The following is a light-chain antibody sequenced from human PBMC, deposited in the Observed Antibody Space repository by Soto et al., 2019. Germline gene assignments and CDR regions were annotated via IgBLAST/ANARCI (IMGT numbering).Light chain of an antibody. CDR2: GAS. Sequence: IVMTQSPDTLSLSPVERAPLSCRASQSVSSNLTWYQHKPGQAPRLLIYGASTRATGIPARFSGSGSGTEFTLTISSLQSEDFAVYYCQQYNNWPRTFGQGTKVDIK. CDR3: QQYNNWPRT. CDR1: QSVSSN. V-gene: IGKV3-15*01. J-gene: IGKJ1*01.